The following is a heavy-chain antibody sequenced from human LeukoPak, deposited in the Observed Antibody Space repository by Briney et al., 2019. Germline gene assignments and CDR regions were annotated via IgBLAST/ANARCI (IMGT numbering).Heavy chain of an antibody. CDR1: GGTFSSNA. CDR3: ARDGDYDFWSGASYYYYGMDV. D-gene: IGHD3-3*01. V-gene: IGHV1-69*13. CDR2: IIPIFGTA. Sequence: ASVKVSCKASGGTFSSNAISWVRQAPGQGLEWMGGIIPIFGTANYAQKFQGRVTITADESTSTAYMELRSLRSDDTAVYYCARDGDYDFWSGASYYYYGMDVWGQGTTVTASS. J-gene: IGHJ6*02.